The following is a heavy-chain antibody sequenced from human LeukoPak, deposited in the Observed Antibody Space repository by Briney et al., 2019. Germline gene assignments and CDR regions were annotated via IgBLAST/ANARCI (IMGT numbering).Heavy chain of an antibody. D-gene: IGHD3-22*01. J-gene: IGHJ4*02. CDR2: IYYSGST. CDR3: ARWGNYDSSAGFRRGVDY. V-gene: IGHV4-31*03. CDR1: GGSISSGGYY. Sequence: SQTLSPTCTVSGGSISSGGYYWSWIRQHPGKGLEWIGYIYYSGSTYYNPSLKSRVTISVDTSKNQFSLKLSSVTAADTAVYYCARWGNYDSSAGFRRGVDYWGQGTLVTVSS.